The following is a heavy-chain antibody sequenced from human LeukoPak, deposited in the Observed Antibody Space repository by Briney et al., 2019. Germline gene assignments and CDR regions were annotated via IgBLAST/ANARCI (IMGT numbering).Heavy chain of an antibody. CDR3: ARDASAWSFDY. V-gene: IGHV3-30*04. D-gene: IGHD6-19*01. CDR2: ISNDGNKK. J-gene: IGHJ4*02. CDR1: GFIFSNYA. Sequence: GGSLRLSCASSGFIFSNYAIHWVRQAPGKGLEWVAVISNDGNKKFYADSVKGRFTISRDNSKNTLYLQMNSLKPEDMAVYFCARDASAWSFDYWGQGTLVTVSS.